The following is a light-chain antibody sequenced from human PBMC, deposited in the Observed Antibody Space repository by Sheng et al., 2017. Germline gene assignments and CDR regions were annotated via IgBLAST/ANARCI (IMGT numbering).Light chain of an antibody. CDR1: SGSIANNY. J-gene: IGLJ2*01. CDR2: EDN. Sequence: NFMLTQPHSVSESPGKTVTISCSRSSGSIANNYVQWYQQCPGSSPTIVIYEDNKRPSGVPDRFSGSFASSSNSASLTISGLKTEDEADYYCQSYDNNNRVVFGGGTKLTVL. V-gene: IGLV6-57*01. CDR3: QSYDNNNRVV.